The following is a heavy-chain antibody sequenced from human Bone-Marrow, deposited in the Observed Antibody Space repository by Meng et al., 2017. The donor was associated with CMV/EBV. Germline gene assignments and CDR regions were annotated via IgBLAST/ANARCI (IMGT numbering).Heavy chain of an antibody. J-gene: IGHJ4*02. D-gene: IGHD2-2*01. V-gene: IGHV3-23*01. CDR3: AKVYWSSTSWYGANLDY. CDR2: ISGSGGST. CDR1: GFTFSSYA. Sequence: GGSLRLSCAASGFTFSSYAMSWVRQAPGKGLEWVSAISGSGGSTYYADSVKGRFTISRDNSKNTTYLQMNSLRAEDTAVYYCAKVYWSSTSWYGANLDYWGQGTLVTVSS.